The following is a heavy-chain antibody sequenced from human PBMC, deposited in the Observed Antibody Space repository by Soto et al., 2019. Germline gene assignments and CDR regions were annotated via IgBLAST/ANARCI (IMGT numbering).Heavy chain of an antibody. J-gene: IGHJ6*02. CDR2: IIPIFGTA. Sequence: AAVKFSCKASGGTFSSYAISWVRQAPGQGLDWMGGIIPIFGTANYAQKFQGRVTITADESTSTAYMELSSLRSEDTAVYYCARDGMVRGVIITYYYYGMDVWGQGTTVTVSS. D-gene: IGHD3-10*01. CDR1: GGTFSSYA. V-gene: IGHV1-69*13. CDR3: ARDGMVRGVIITYYYYGMDV.